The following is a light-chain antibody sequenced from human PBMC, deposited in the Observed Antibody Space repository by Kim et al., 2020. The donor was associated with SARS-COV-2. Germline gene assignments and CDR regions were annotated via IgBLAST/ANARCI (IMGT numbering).Light chain of an antibody. J-gene: IGKJ1*01. CDR1: QGINNY. CDR2: ATS. CDR3: QKYDNAPWT. Sequence: DIQMTQSPSSLSAAVGDRVTITCRASQGINNYLAWFQQKPGKVPRLLIYATSTLQSAVTSRFSGSRSGADFTLTISSLQPEDVATYYCQKYDNAPWTFGQGTKVDIK. V-gene: IGKV1-27*01.